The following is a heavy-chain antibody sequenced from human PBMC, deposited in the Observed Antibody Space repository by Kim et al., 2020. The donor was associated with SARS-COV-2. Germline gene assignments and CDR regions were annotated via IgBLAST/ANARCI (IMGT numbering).Heavy chain of an antibody. D-gene: IGHD1-1*01. CDR2: MDYDGNSA. CDR3: TRDARNWNRIDY. CDR1: GFTFSGHW. Sequence: GGSLRLSCAASGFTFSGHWMHWARQKPGKGLVWVSRMDYDGNSASYADFVKGRFTISRDNGKNTLYLQMNSLGLEDTAIYYCTRDARNWNRIDYWGQGTHVIVSS. J-gene: IGHJ4*02. V-gene: IGHV3-74*01.